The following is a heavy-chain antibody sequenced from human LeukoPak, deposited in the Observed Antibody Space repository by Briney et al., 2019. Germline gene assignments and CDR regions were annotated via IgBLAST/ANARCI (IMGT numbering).Heavy chain of an antibody. V-gene: IGHV4-59*08. Sequence: SETLSLTCAVYGGSFSSYYWSWIRQPPGKGLEWIGYIYYSGNTNYNPSLKSRVTISVDTSKNQFSLKLTSVTAADTAVYYCARRLGYCSGGSCKYYFDYWGQGTLVTVSS. J-gene: IGHJ4*02. CDR2: IYYSGNT. CDR3: ARRLGYCSGGSCKYYFDY. D-gene: IGHD2-15*01. CDR1: GGSFSSYY.